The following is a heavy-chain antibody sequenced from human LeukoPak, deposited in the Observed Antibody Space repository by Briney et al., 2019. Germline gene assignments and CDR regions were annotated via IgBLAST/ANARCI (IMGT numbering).Heavy chain of an antibody. J-gene: IGHJ4*02. V-gene: IGHV3-74*01. CDR1: GFIFSSYW. Sequence: GSLRLSCAASGFIFSSYWMHWVRHAPGKGLAWVSRINTDGSSTSYADSVKGRFTISRDNAKNSLYLQMNSLRAEDTAVYYCARENTAMVIGLDYWGQGTLVTVSS. CDR2: INTDGSST. CDR3: ARENTAMVIGLDY. D-gene: IGHD5-18*01.